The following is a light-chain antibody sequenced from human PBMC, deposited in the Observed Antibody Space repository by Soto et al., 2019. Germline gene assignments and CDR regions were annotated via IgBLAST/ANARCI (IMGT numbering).Light chain of an antibody. J-gene: IGKJ4*01. V-gene: IGKV2-28*01. CDR2: LGS. CDR1: QSLLHSNGYNY. Sequence: DFVMTQSPLSLPVTPGEPASISCRASQSLLHSNGYNYLDWYLQKPGQSPQLLIYLGSNRASGVTYRFSGSGSGSDFTLKISRVEAEDVGVYYCLQAQLTFTFGGGTKVEIK. CDR3: LQAQLTFT.